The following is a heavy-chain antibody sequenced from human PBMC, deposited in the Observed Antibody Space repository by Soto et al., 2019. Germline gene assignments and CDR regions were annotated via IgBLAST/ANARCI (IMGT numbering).Heavy chain of an antibody. CDR1: GGSISSGGYS. J-gene: IGHJ6*02. D-gene: IGHD3-10*01. CDR2: IYHSGST. CDR3: ARETYYGSGVHGMDV. V-gene: IGHV4-30-2*01. Sequence: PSETLSLTCAVSGGSISSGGYSWSWIRQPPGKGLEWIGYIYHSGSTYYNPSLKSRVTISVDRSKNQFSLKLSSVTAADTAVYYCARETYYGSGVHGMDVWGQGTTVTVSS.